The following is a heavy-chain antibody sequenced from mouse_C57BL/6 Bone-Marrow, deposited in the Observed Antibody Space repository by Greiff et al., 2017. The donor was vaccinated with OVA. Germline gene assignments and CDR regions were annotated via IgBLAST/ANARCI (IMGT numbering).Heavy chain of an antibody. CDR2: ISSGGSYT. CDR3: ARHRGRGY. Sequence: EVKLMESGGDLVKPGGSLKLSCAASGFTFSSYGMSWVRQTPDKRLEWVATISSGGSYTYYPDSVKGRFTISRDNAKNTLYLQMSSLKSEDTAMYYCARHRGRGYWGQGTTLTVSS. V-gene: IGHV5-6*01. CDR1: GFTFSSYG. J-gene: IGHJ2*01. D-gene: IGHD3-1*01.